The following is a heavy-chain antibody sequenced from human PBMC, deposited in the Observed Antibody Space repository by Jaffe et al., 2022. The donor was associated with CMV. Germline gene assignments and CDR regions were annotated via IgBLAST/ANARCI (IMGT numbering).Heavy chain of an antibody. CDR1: GGSFSGYY. Sequence: QVQLQQWGAGLLKPSETLSLTCAVYGGSFSGYYWSWIRQPPGKGLEWIGEINHSGSTNYNPSLKSRVTISVDTSKNQFSLKLSSVTAADTAVYYCARGQGYCSSTSCYFAYWGQGTLVTVSS. V-gene: IGHV4-34*01. D-gene: IGHD2-2*01. CDR2: INHSGST. CDR3: ARGQGYCSSTSCYFAY. J-gene: IGHJ4*02.